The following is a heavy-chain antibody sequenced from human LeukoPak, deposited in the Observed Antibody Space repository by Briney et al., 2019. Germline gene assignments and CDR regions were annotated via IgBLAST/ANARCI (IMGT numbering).Heavy chain of an antibody. V-gene: IGHV4-61*05. D-gene: IGHD6-13*01. CDR3: ARGSVAAAGEFPFDY. Sequence: SETLSLTCTVSGGSISSSSYYWGWIRQPPGKGLEWIGYIYYSGSTNYNPSLKSRVTISVDTSKNQFSLKLSSVTAADTAVYYCARGSVAAAGEFPFDYWGQGTLVTVSS. CDR2: IYYSGST. CDR1: GGSISSSSYY. J-gene: IGHJ4*02.